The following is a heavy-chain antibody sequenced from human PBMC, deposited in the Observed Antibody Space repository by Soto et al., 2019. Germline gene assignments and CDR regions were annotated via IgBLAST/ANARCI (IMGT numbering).Heavy chain of an antibody. CDR1: GGSISSGGYY. CDR2: IYYSGST. J-gene: IGHJ5*02. V-gene: IGHV4-31*03. CDR3: ARAIFGVVIQGGQNWFDP. Sequence: QVQLQESGPGLVKPSQTLSLTCTVSGGSISSGGYYWSWIRQHPGKGLEWIGYIYYSGSTYFNPSLKSRVTISVDTSKNQFSLKLSSATAADTAVYYCARAIFGVVIQGGQNWFDPWGQGTLVTVSS. D-gene: IGHD3-3*01.